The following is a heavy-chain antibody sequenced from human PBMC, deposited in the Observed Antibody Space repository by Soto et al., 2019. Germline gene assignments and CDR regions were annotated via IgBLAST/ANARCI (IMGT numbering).Heavy chain of an antibody. CDR3: ASRGLLYASSGMDG. D-gene: IGHD3-16*01. V-gene: IGHV3-15*07. CDR1: GFTFSNAW. CDR2: IKRTTDGGTT. J-gene: IGHJ6*02. Sequence: EVQLVESGGGLVEPGGSLRVSCVASGFTFSNAWMNWVRQAPGKGLEWVGRIKRTTDGGTTDYAAPGKGSVSSSRDDSNNTLYLQMNSLESEDTDVYYCASRGLLYASSGMDGWGQGTTVTVSS.